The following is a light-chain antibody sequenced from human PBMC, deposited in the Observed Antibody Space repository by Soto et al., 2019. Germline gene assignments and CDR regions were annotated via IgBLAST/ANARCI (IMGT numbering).Light chain of an antibody. V-gene: IGKV3-15*01. CDR2: GAS. CDR3: QQYNNWPSWT. Sequence: EIVMTQCPATLAVSPGERATLSCRASQSVSSNLAWYQQKPGQAPRLLIYGASTRATGIPARFSGSGSGTEFTLTISSLQSEDFAVYYCQQYNNWPSWTLGQGTKVDIK. J-gene: IGKJ1*01. CDR1: QSVSSN.